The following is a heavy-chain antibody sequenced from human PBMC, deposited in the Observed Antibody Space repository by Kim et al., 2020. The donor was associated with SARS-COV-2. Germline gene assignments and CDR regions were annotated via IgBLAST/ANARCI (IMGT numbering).Heavy chain of an antibody. Sequence: SETLSLTCAVYGGSFSGYYWSWIRQPPGKGLEWIGEINHSGSTNYNPSLKSRVTISVDTSKNQFSLKLSSVTAADTAVYYCATPADSYSSSRAGGDYYYGMDVWGQGTTVTVSS. CDR2: INHSGST. CDR1: GGSFSGYY. CDR3: ATPADSYSSSRAGGDYYYGMDV. D-gene: IGHD6-13*01. J-gene: IGHJ6*02. V-gene: IGHV4-34*01.